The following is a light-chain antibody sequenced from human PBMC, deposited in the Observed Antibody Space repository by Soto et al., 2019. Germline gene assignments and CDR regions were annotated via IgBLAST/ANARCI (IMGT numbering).Light chain of an antibody. CDR2: ALS. CDR3: MQHTDFPIT. V-gene: IGKV2-40*01. J-gene: IGKJ5*01. CDR1: QSLLDTDDGSTY. Sequence: EIVLTQTPLSLPVTPGEPASISCRSSQSLLDTDDGSTYLDWYLQRPGRSPQLLIYALSSRASGVPDRFSGSGSDTEFTLRISRVETEDVGVYYCMQHTDFPITFGQGTRLEI.